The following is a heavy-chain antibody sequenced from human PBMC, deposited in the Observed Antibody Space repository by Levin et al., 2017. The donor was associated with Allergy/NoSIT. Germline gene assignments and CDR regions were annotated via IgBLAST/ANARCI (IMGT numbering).Heavy chain of an antibody. CDR3: AKGALGAFDT. Sequence: LSLPCAASGFTFSSSAMSWVRQAPGKGLEWVSAISGSGGSTFYADSVKGRFTISRDNSKNTLYLQMNSLGAEDTAIYYCAKGALGAFDTWGQGTMVTVSS. J-gene: IGHJ3*02. V-gene: IGHV3-23*01. CDR1: GFTFSSSA. CDR2: ISGSGGST.